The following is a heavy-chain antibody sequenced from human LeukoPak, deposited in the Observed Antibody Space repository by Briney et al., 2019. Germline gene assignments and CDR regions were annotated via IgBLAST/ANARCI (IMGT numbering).Heavy chain of an antibody. D-gene: IGHD3-22*01. CDR1: GFTFSDAW. CDR3: ARGGPGRITMIVVDYDAFDI. J-gene: IGHJ3*02. V-gene: IGHV3-15*01. CDR2: IKSKKNGGTT. Sequence: GGSLRLSCAASGFTFSDAWMNWIRQAPGKGLEWLGRIKSKKNGGTTDHGVPVKDRFIISRDDSKNTLYLLMNSLKTEDTAVYYCARGGPGRITMIVVDYDAFDIWGQGTMVTVSS.